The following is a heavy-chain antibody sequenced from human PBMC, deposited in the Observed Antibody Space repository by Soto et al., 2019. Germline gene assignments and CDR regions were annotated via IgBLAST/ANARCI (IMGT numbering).Heavy chain of an antibody. CDR3: AVERIVATP. Sequence: QVQLVESGGGVVQPGRSLRLSCAASGFTFSSYGMHWVRQAPGKGLEWVAVISYDGSNKYYADSVKGRFTISRDNSKNTLYLQMNSLRAEDTAVYYCAVERIVATPWGQGTLVTVSS. D-gene: IGHD5-12*01. J-gene: IGHJ5*02. CDR1: GFTFSSYG. V-gene: IGHV3-30*03. CDR2: ISYDGSNK.